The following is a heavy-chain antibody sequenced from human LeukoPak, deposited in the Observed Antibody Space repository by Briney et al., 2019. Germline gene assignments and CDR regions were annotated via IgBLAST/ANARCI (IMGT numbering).Heavy chain of an antibody. CDR3: AREATSFYGSYYYYYMDV. J-gene: IGHJ6*03. D-gene: IGHD2/OR15-2a*01. V-gene: IGHV3-7*01. Sequence: PGGSLRLSCAASGFRFNTYWMSWVRQAPGKGLEWVANIKQDGSEKYYVDSVKGRFTISRDNAKNSLYPQMNSLRAEDTAVYYCAREATSFYGSYYYYYMDVWGKGTTVTVSS. CDR2: IKQDGSEK. CDR1: GFRFNTYW.